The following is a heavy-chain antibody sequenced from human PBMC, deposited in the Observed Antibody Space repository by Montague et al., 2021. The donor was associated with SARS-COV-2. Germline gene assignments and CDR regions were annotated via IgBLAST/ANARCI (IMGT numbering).Heavy chain of an antibody. V-gene: IGHV2-70*01. D-gene: IGHD4-17*01. CDR1: GFSLSTSGMC. J-gene: IGHJ6*02. CDR2: IDWDDDK. Sequence: PPLVTPTQTLTLTCTFSGFSLSTSGMCVSWIRQPPGKALEWLALIDWDDDKYYSTSLKTRLTISKDTSKNQVVLTMTNMDPVDTATYYCARIPAVTTGLNYYYYYGMDVWGQGTTVTVSS. CDR3: ARIPAVTTGLNYYYYYGMDV.